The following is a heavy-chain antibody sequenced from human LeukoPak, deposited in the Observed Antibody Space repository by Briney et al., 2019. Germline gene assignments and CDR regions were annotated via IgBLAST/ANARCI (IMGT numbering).Heavy chain of an antibody. CDR2: ISSSSAYI. CDR3: ARVGYSSGWRAPDFDY. V-gene: IGHV3-21*06. Sequence: GGSLRLSCVASGFIFSDYSMDWVRQAPGKGLEWVSSISSSSAYISYSDSVKGRFTISRDNAQSSLYLQMNSLRAEDTAFYYCARVGYSSGWRAPDFDYWGQGTLVTVSS. CDR1: GFIFSDYS. J-gene: IGHJ4*02. D-gene: IGHD6-19*01.